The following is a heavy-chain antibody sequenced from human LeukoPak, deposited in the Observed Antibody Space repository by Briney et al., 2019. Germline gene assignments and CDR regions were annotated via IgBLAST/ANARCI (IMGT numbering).Heavy chain of an antibody. D-gene: IGHD3-10*01. CDR2: IYYSGST. CDR1: DYSINSNYY. V-gene: IGHV4-59*01. Sequence: PSETLSLTCTVSDYSINSNYYWGWIRQPPGKGLEWIGYIYYSGSTNYNPSLKSRVTISVDTSKNQFSLKLSSVTAADTAVYYCARETMVRFDPWGQGTLVTVSS. CDR3: ARETMVRFDP. J-gene: IGHJ5*02.